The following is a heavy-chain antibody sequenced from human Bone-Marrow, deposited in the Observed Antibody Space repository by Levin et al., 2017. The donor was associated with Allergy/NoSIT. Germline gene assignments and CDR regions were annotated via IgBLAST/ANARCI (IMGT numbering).Heavy chain of an antibody. Sequence: SETLSLTCTVSGGSVSNNDYYWGWIRQSPGKGLEWIGSIYYSGSAYYNPSLKSRVIMSVDTSKSQFSLRLTPVTAADTVMYYCVSVGGLGTFLSRFERRGQGTLGIVSS. V-gene: IGHV4-39*01. CDR1: GGSVSNNDYY. CDR2: IYYSGSA. J-gene: IGHJ4*02. D-gene: IGHD3-10*01. CDR3: VSVGGLGTFLSRFER.